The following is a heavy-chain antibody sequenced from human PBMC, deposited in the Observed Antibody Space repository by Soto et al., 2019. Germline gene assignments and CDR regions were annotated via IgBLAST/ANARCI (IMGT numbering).Heavy chain of an antibody. D-gene: IGHD2-21*02. V-gene: IGHV4-30-4*01. CDR2: VYYTGST. J-gene: IGHJ5*02. Sequence: SETLSLTCTVSGASIRSTDYYWSWIRQAPGKGLEWIGYVYYTGSTYYNPSLMSRLTISVDTSKNQFSLKLTSVTAAESAVYYCVRTARQGAVAPHWFDRWGQGTQVTVSS. CDR1: GASIRSTDYY. CDR3: VRTARQGAVAPHWFDR.